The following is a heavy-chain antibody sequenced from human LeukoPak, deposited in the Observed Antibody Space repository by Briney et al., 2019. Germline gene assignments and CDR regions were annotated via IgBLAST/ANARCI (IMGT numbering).Heavy chain of an antibody. J-gene: IGHJ4*02. CDR2: ISSSGSTI. CDR1: GFTFSSYE. V-gene: IGHV3-48*03. CDR3: ARDLGYSGYDSYFDY. D-gene: IGHD5-12*01. Sequence: GGSLRLSCAASGFTFSSYEMNWVRQAPGKGLEWVSYISSSGSTIYYADSVKGRFTISRDNAKNSLYLQMNSLRAEDTAVHYCARDLGYSGYDSYFDYWGQGTLVTVSS.